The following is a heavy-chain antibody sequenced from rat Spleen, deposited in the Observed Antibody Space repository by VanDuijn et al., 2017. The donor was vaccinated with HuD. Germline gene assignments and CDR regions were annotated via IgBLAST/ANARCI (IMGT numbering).Heavy chain of an antibody. V-gene: IGHV4-2*01. D-gene: IGHD1-2*01. CDR1: GFNFNDYW. Sequence: EVQLVESDGGLVQPGRSLKLSCAASGFNFNDYWMGWVRQAPGKGLEWIGEINKDSSTINSTPSLKDKFTISRDNAQNTLYLQMSKLGSEDTAIYYCTTRPYYSSLNWFPYWGQGTLVTVSS. J-gene: IGHJ3*01. CDR2: INKDSSTI. CDR3: TTRPYYSSLNWFPY.